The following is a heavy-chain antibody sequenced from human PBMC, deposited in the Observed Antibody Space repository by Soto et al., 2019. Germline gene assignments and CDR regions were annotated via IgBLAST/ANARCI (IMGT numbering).Heavy chain of an antibody. Sequence: GSLRLSCAASGFTFSSYAMSWVRQAPGKGLEWVSAISGSGGSTYYADSVKGRFTISRDNSKNTLYLQMNSLRAEDTAVYYCAKKEGNSSGWYYFDYWGQGTLVTVSS. D-gene: IGHD6-19*01. J-gene: IGHJ4*02. CDR2: ISGSGGST. V-gene: IGHV3-23*01. CDR3: AKKEGNSSGWYYFDY. CDR1: GFTFSSYA.